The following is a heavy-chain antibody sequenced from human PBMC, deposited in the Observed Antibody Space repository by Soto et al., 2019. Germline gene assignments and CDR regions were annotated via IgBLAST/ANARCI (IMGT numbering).Heavy chain of an antibody. CDR1: GGSISSYY. J-gene: IGHJ6*02. D-gene: IGHD3-22*01. V-gene: IGHV4-59*01. CDR3: AREGYSSGYYYYYGMDV. Sequence: PSETLSLTCTVSGGSISSYYWSWIRQPPGKGLEWMGYIYYSGSTNYNPSLKSRVTISVDTSKNQFSLKLSSVTAADTAVYYCAREGYSSGYYYYYGMDVWGQGTTVTVSS. CDR2: IYYSGST.